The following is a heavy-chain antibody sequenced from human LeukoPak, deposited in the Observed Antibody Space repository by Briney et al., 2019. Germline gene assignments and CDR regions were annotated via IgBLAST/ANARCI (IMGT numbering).Heavy chain of an antibody. D-gene: IGHD6-19*01. CDR1: GFSFSDFG. CDR3: AKESWQQWLPFDY. J-gene: IGHJ4*02. Sequence: PGRSRRLSCAASGFSFSDFGMHWVRQAAGKGLEWVAVISNDGSNHYYADSVKGRFTIPRDNSKNTLYLQMNSLRAEDTAVYYCAKESWQQWLPFDYWGQGTLVTVSS. CDR2: ISNDGSNH. V-gene: IGHV3-30*18.